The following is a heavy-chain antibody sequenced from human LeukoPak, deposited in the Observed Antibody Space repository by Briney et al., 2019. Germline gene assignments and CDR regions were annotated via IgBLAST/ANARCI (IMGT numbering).Heavy chain of an antibody. CDR1: GFTVSSNY. V-gene: IGHV3-53*01. CDR3: ARSGGCSSTSCYSRLDAFDI. J-gene: IGHJ3*02. CDR2: IYSGGST. D-gene: IGHD2-2*02. Sequence: GGSLRLSCAASGFTVSSNYMSWVRQAPGKGLEWVAVIYSGGSTYYADSVKGRFTISRDNSKNTLYLQMNSLRAEDTAVYYCARSGGCSSTSCYSRLDAFDIWGQGTMVTVSS.